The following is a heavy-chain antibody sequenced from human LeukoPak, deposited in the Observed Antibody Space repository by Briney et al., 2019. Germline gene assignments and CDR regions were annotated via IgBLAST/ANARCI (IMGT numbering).Heavy chain of an antibody. CDR3: ARDGLGFGTPSVDQMG. Sequence: GGSLRLSCAASGFTFSTYGVHWVRQAPGKGLEWVAVISYDGSDKYYADSVKGRFTISRDNYKNTLYLQMNSLRAEDTAVYYCARDGLGFGTPSVDQMGWGQGTLVTVSS. V-gene: IGHV3-30*03. CDR2: ISYDGSDK. J-gene: IGHJ4*02. D-gene: IGHD3-10*01. CDR1: GFTFSTYG.